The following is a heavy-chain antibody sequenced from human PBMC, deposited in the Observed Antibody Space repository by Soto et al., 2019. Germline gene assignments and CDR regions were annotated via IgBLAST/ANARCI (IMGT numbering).Heavy chain of an antibody. D-gene: IGHD3-10*01. CDR2: ISSSSSTI. CDR1: GFTFSSYS. CDR3: ARDVSSVRGVITAFDI. J-gene: IGHJ3*02. Sequence: VQLVESGGGLVQPGGSLRLSCAASGFTFSSYSMNWVRQAPGKGLEWVSYISSSSSTIYYADSVKGRFTISRDNAKNSLYLQMNSLRAEDTAVYYCARDVSSVRGVITAFDIWGQGTMVTVSS. V-gene: IGHV3-48*01.